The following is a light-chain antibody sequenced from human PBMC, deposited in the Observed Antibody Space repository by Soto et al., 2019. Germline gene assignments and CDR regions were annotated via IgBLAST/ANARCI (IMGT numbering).Light chain of an antibody. V-gene: IGKV3-15*01. Sequence: EIVMTQSPATLSVSPGERATLSCRASQSVSSNLAWYQQKPGQAPRLLIYGASTRATGIPARFSGSGSGTEFPLTISSLQYEDFAVYYCQQYNNWPPWTSGQGTKVEIK. J-gene: IGKJ1*01. CDR3: QQYNNWPPWT. CDR1: QSVSSN. CDR2: GAS.